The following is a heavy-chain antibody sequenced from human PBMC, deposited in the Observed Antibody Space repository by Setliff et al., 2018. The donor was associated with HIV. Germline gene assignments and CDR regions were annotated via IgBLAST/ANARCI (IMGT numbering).Heavy chain of an antibody. J-gene: IGHJ4*02. CDR2: TNNDGSIT. V-gene: IGHV3-74*01. Sequence: GGSLRLSCAASGFTLSDHWMHWVRQVPGKGLVWVSRTNNDGSITNYADFVKGRFTMSRDSAKNTLYLQMHSLKTEDTAVYYCTTDRGVMSDRQRGGNDYWGQGTLVTVPS. D-gene: IGHD6-25*01. CDR3: TTDRGVMSDRQRGGNDY. CDR1: GFTLSDHW.